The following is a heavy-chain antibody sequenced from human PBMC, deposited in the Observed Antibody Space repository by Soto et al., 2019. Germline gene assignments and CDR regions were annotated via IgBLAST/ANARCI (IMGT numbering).Heavy chain of an antibody. J-gene: IGHJ6*02. CDR2: ISSSSSYI. V-gene: IGHV3-21*01. CDR1: GFTFSSYS. Sequence: KPGGSLRLSCAASGFTFSSYSMNWVRQAPGKGLEWVSSISSSSSYIYYADSVKGRFTISRDNAKNSLYLQMNSLRAEDTAVYYCARSRVPFNYYGMDVWGQGTTVTVSS. CDR3: ARSRVPFNYYGMDV.